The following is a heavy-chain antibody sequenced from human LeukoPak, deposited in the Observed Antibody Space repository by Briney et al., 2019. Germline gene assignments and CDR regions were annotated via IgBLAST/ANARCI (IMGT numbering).Heavy chain of an antibody. CDR1: GFTFGDYA. V-gene: IGHV3-49*04. D-gene: IGHD6-13*01. CDR3: TRGYSISY. Sequence: GGSLGLSCTASGFTFGDYAMSWVRQAPGKGLEWVGFIRSKAYGGTTEYAASVKGRFTISRDDSKSIAYLQMNSLKTEDTAVYYCTRGYSISYWGQGTLVTVSS. CDR2: IRSKAYGGTT. J-gene: IGHJ4*02.